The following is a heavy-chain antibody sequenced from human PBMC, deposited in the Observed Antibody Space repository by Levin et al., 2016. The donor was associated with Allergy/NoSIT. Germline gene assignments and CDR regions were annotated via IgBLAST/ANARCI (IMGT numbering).Heavy chain of an antibody. CDR3: ARVGWYDFWSGYSPAYYYGMDV. J-gene: IGHJ6*02. Sequence: WVRQAPGQGLEWMGWMNPNSGNTGYAQKFQGRVTMTRNTSISTAYMELSSLRSEDTAVYYCARVGWYDFWSGYSPAYYYGMDVWGQGTTVTVSS. D-gene: IGHD3-3*01. CDR2: MNPNSGNT. V-gene: IGHV1-8*01.